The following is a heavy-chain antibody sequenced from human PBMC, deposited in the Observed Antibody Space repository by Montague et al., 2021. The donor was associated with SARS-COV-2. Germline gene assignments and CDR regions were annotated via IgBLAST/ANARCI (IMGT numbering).Heavy chain of an antibody. CDR1: GGSISSYY. Sequence: SETLSLTCTVSGGSISSYYWSWIRQPPGKGLEWIGYIYYSGSTYXNPSLKSRVTISVDTSKNQFSLKLSSVTAADTAVYYCARVFPRWLQFDPYFDYWGQGTLVTVSS. V-gene: IGHV4-59*01. CDR2: IYYSGST. D-gene: IGHD5-24*01. CDR3: ARVFPRWLQFDPYFDY. J-gene: IGHJ4*02.